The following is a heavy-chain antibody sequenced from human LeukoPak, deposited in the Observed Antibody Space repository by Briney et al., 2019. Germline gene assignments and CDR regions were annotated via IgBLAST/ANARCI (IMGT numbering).Heavy chain of an antibody. CDR2: IYPGDSDT. V-gene: IGHV5-51*01. CDR3: ARAPQQLGVCFDY. D-gene: IGHD6-13*01. CDR1: GYSFTSYW. Sequence: GESLKISCKGSGYSFTSYWIGWVRQMPGKGLVWMGIIYPGDSDTRYSPSFQGQVTISADKSISTAYLQWSSLKASDTAMYYCARAPQQLGVCFDYWGQGTLVTVSS. J-gene: IGHJ4*02.